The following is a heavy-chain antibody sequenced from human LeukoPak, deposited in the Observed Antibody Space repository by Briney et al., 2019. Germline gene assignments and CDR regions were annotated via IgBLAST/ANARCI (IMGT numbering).Heavy chain of an antibody. V-gene: IGHV1-2*06. CDR1: GGTFISYV. J-gene: IGHJ5*02. CDR2: IIPNSGGT. Sequence: ASVKVSCKASGGTFISYVISWVRQAPGQGLEWMGRIIPNSGGTKYAQKFQGRVTMTRDTSISTAYMELSRLRSDDTAVYYCARERTISANWFDPWGQGTLVTVSS. CDR3: ARERTISANWFDP. D-gene: IGHD3-3*01.